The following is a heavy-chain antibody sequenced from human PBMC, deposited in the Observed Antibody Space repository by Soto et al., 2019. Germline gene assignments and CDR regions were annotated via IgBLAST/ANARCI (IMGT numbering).Heavy chain of an antibody. CDR2: ISAYNGNT. J-gene: IGHJ4*02. CDR3: ARGSSVYCSSTSCPIDY. CDR1: GYTFTSYG. Sequence: ASVEVSCKASGYTFTSYGISWVRQAPGQGLEWMGWISAYNGNTNYAQKLQGRVTMTTDTSTSTAYMELRSLRSDDTAVYYCARGSSVYCSSTSCPIDYWGQGTLVTVSS. D-gene: IGHD2-2*01. V-gene: IGHV1-18*01.